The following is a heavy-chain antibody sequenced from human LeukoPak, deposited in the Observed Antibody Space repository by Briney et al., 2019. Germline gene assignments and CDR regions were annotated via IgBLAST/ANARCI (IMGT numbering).Heavy chain of an antibody. CDR2: ISSSSSTI. V-gene: IGHV3-48*04. Sequence: PGGSLRLSCAASGFTFSNAWMSWVRQAPGKGLEWVSYISSSSSTIYYADSVKGRLTISRDNAKNSLYLQMNSLRAEDTAVYYCARDMRIVGAKGYFDYWGQGTLVTVSS. J-gene: IGHJ4*02. CDR3: ARDMRIVGAKGYFDY. D-gene: IGHD1-26*01. CDR1: GFTFSNAW.